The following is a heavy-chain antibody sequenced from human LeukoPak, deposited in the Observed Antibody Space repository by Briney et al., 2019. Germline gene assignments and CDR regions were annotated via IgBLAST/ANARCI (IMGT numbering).Heavy chain of an antibody. CDR2: IYYSGST. Sequence: PSETLSLTCTVSGGSISNHYWSWIRQPPGKGLEWIGYIYYSGSTNYNPSLKSRVTISVDTSKNQFSLKLSSVTAADTAVYYCARGGSSWPGDYWGQGTLVTVSS. CDR1: GGSISNHY. CDR3: ARGGSSWPGDY. D-gene: IGHD6-13*01. V-gene: IGHV4-59*11. J-gene: IGHJ4*02.